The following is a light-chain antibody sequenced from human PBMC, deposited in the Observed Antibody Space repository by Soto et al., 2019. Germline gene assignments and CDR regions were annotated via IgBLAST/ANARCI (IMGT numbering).Light chain of an antibody. Sequence: EIVLTQSPATLSLSPGERATLSCRASQSVSSYLAWYQQKPGQAPMLLIYDASNRATGVPARFSGSGSGTDFTLTISSLEPEDVAVYYCQQRSNWPLTFGGGTKVEI. V-gene: IGKV3-11*01. J-gene: IGKJ4*01. CDR1: QSVSSY. CDR2: DAS. CDR3: QQRSNWPLT.